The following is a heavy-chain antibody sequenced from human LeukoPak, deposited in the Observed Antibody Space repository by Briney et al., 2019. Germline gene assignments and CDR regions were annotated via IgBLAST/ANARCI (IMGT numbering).Heavy chain of an antibody. CDR2: ISGSGGST. CDR3: AKEQYDYVWGSTFYYLDY. CDR1: GFTFSSYA. V-gene: IGHV3-23*01. Sequence: PGGSLRLSCAASGFTFSSYAMSWVRQAPGKGLEWVSAISGSGGSTYYAYSVKGRFTISRDNYKNTLSQQMNSLRAEDTAVYYCAKEQYDYVWGSTFYYLDYWGQGTLVTVSS. D-gene: IGHD3-16*01. J-gene: IGHJ4*02.